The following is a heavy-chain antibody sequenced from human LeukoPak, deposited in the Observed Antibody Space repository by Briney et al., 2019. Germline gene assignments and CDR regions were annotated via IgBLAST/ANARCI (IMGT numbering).Heavy chain of an antibody. CDR2: ISAYNGNT. Sequence: ASVKVSCKASGYTFTSYGISWVRQAPGQGLEWMGWISAYNGNTNYAQKLQGRVTMTTDTSTSTAYMELRSLRSDDTAVYYCASHGLTVYCSGGSCYEGDNYFDYWGQGTLVTVSS. J-gene: IGHJ4*02. CDR1: GYTFTSYG. V-gene: IGHV1-18*01. CDR3: ASHGLTVYCSGGSCYEGDNYFDY. D-gene: IGHD2-15*01.